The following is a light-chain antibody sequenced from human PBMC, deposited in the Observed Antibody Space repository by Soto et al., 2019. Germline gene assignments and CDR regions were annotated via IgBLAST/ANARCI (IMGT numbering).Light chain of an antibody. V-gene: IGLV2-14*01. CDR2: EVT. Sequence: QSALTQPASVYASPGQSIAISCSGTRSDVGDYDYVSWYQHHPGKAPKLIIYEVTYRPSGVSYLFPVSKSGNTPSLTISGLQAEEECDYYCSSYTRSSTYVCGPGTKLNVL. CDR1: RSDVGDYDY. J-gene: IGLJ1*01. CDR3: SSYTRSSTYV.